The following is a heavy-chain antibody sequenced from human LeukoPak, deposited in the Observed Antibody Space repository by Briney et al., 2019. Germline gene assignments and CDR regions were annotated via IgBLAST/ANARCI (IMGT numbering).Heavy chain of an antibody. J-gene: IGHJ3*01. CDR2: VSSNGNNQ. Sequence: GGSLRLSCVASGFTFSSYGMHWVRQAPGKGLEWVSFVSSNGNNQYYADSVKGRFTISRDNSENTLFLQMNSLRVEDMAVYYCASVLSEWFQRGDDFDLRGQGTLVTVSS. V-gene: IGHV3-30*03. D-gene: IGHD3-3*01. CDR3: ASVLSEWFQRGDDFDL. CDR1: GFTFSSYG.